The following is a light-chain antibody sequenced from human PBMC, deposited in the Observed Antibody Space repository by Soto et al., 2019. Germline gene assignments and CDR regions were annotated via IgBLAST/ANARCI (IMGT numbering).Light chain of an antibody. J-gene: IGKJ4*01. CDR1: QSVKTN. CDR3: QQYVNLLVT. Sequence: EIVMTQSPATLSVSPGERVTLSCRASQSVKTNLAWYQQRPGQAPRLLVYVASTRAPGIPARFYGSGFGTDFTFTISSLQSEDFAVYYCQQYVNLLVTFGGGTKVE. CDR2: VAS. V-gene: IGKV3-15*01.